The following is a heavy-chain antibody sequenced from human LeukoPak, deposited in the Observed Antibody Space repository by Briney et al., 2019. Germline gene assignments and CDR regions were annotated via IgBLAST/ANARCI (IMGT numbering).Heavy chain of an antibody. CDR1: GFTFTSYS. CDR2: ISGGGGST. V-gene: IGHV3-23*01. J-gene: IGHJ4*02. D-gene: IGHD6-19*01. Sequence: PGGSLRLSCAASGFTFTSYSMNWVRQAPGKGLEWVSTISGGGGSTYYADSVKGRFTISRDNSKNTLYLQVNSLRAEDTAVYYCAKGSSDWYVGPLDYWGQGTLVTVSS. CDR3: AKGSSDWYVGPLDY.